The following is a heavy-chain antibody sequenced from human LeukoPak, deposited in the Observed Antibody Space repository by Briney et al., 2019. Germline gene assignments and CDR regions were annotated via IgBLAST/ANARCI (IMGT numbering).Heavy chain of an antibody. V-gene: IGHV1-2*02. CDR1: GYTFTGYY. Sequence: ASVKVSCKASGYTFTGYYMHWVRQAPGQGLEWMGWINPNSGGTNYAQKFQGRVTMTRDTSISTAYMELSRLRSDDTAVYYCATKYYYDSSGPLDAFDIWGQGTMVTVSS. J-gene: IGHJ3*02. CDR3: ATKYYYDSSGPLDAFDI. D-gene: IGHD3-22*01. CDR2: INPNSGGT.